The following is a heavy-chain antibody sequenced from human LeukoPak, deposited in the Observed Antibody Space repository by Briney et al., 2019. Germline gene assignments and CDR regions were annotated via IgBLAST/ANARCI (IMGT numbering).Heavy chain of an antibody. CDR2: INHSGST. J-gene: IGHJ4*02. CDR3: ARTFPRLGYCSGGSCYSKDY. D-gene: IGHD2-15*01. CDR1: GGSFSGYY. V-gene: IGHV4-34*01. Sequence: PSETLSLTCAVYGGSFSGYYWSWIRQPPGKWLEWIGEINHSGSTNYNPSLKSRVTISVDTSKHQFSLKLSSVTAADTAVYYCARTFPRLGYCSGGSCYSKDYWGQGTLVTVSS.